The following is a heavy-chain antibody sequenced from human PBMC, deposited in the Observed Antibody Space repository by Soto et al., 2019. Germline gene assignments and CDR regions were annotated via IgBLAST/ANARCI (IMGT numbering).Heavy chain of an antibody. D-gene: IGHD2-2*02. CDR2: IIPIFGTA. V-gene: IGHV1-69*06. Sequence: QVQLVQSGAEVKKPGSSVKVSCKASGGTFSSYAISWVRQAPGQGLKWMGGIIPIFGTANYAQKFQGRVTITADKSTSTAYMELSSLRSEDTAVYYCARSDCSSTSCYRGRVDGYYYGMDVWGQGTTVTVSS. CDR1: GGTFSSYA. CDR3: ARSDCSSTSCYRGRVDGYYYGMDV. J-gene: IGHJ6*02.